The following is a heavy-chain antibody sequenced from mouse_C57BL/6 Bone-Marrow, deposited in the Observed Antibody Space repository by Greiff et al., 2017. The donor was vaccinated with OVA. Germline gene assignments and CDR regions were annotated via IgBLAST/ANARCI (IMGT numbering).Heavy chain of an antibody. CDR2: IDPSDSYT. CDR1: GYTFTSYW. V-gene: IGHV1-69*01. Sequence: QVQLQQPGAELVMPGASVKLSCKASGYTFTSYWMHWVKQRPGQGLEWIGEIDPSDSYTNYNQKFKGKSTLTVDKSSSTAYMQLSSLPSEDSAVYYCARYGNYAYWGQGTTLTVSA. CDR3: ARYGNYAY. J-gene: IGHJ2*01. D-gene: IGHD2-1*01.